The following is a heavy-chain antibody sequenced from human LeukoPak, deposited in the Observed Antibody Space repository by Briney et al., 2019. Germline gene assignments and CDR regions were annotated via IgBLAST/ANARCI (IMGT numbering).Heavy chain of an antibody. CDR2: ISAYNGNT. J-gene: IGHJ4*02. D-gene: IGHD1-14*01. CDR1: GYTFTNYG. Sequence: GGPVKVSCKASGYTFTNYGISWVRQAPGQGLEWMGWISAYNGNTNYAQNFQGRVTMTTDTSTSTAYMELRSLRSDDTAVYYCAREVWGPEYWGQGTLVTVSS. CDR3: AREVWGPEY. V-gene: IGHV1-18*01.